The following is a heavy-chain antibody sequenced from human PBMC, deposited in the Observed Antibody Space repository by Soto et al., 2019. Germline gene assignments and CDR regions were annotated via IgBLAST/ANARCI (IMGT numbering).Heavy chain of an antibody. V-gene: IGHV1-2*04. CDR1: GYIFTNYY. CDR2: INPNSGGT. Sequence: ASVKVSCKTSGYIFTNYYIHWVRQAPGQGLEWMGWINPNSGGTNYAQKFQDWVTVTRDTSINTAYMEVNRLRSDDTAVYYCARPSGYYPYYFDDWGQGTQVTVSS. CDR3: ARPSGYYPYYFDD. J-gene: IGHJ4*02. D-gene: IGHD3-22*01.